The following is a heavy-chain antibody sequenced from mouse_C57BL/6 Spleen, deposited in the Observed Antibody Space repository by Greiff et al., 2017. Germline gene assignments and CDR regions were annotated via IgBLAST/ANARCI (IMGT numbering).Heavy chain of an antibody. D-gene: IGHD1-1*01. CDR1: GYTFTSYW. CDR3: ARYYYGSRESFDY. J-gene: IGHJ2*01. V-gene: IGHV1-74*01. Sequence: QVHVKQPGAELVKPGASVKVSCKASGYTFTSYWMHWVKQRPGQGLEWIGRIHPSDSDTNYNQKFKGKATLTVDKSSSTAYMQLSSLTSEDSAVYYCARYYYGSRESFDYWGQGTTLTVSS. CDR2: IHPSDSDT.